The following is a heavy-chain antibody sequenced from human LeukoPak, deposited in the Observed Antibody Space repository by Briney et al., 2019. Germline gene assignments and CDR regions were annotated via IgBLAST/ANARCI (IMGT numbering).Heavy chain of an antibody. CDR1: GLTYRNYY. J-gene: IGHJ4*02. V-gene: IGHV3-11*03. CDR2: ISDDGSYA. Sequence: GESLRLSCAASGLTYRNYYFSWVRQVPGKGLEWISYISDDGSYANYADSVRGRFTISRDNAKNSLFLQMNSLRVEDTAVYYCARTMGRGPGGHFDYWGQGTLVTVSS. D-gene: IGHD3-10*01. CDR3: ARTMGRGPGGHFDY.